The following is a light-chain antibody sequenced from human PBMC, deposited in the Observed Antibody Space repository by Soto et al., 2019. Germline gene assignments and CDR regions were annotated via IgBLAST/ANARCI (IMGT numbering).Light chain of an antibody. CDR1: QSILYTSNNKNY. V-gene: IGKV4-1*01. J-gene: IGKJ2*01. CDR3: QQYYSTPYT. CDR2: WAS. Sequence: IVMTQSPDSLAVSLGERATINCKSSQSILYTSNNKNYLAWYQQKPGQPPKLLIYWASTRESGVPDRFSGSGSGTDITLTISSLQAEDVAVYYFQQYYSTPYTFGQGTKLSIK.